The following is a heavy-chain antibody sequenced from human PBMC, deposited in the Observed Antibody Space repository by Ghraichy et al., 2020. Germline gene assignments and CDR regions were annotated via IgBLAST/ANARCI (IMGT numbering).Heavy chain of an antibody. Sequence: ASVKVSCKASGYTFTGYYMHWVRQAPGQGLEWMGWINPNSGGTNYAQKFQGRVTMTRDTSISTAYMELSRLRSDDTAVYYCARLVEGSWDAFDIWGQGTMVTVSS. CDR2: INPNSGGT. D-gene: IGHD1-26*01. CDR3: ARLVEGSWDAFDI. J-gene: IGHJ3*02. CDR1: GYTFTGYY. V-gene: IGHV1-2*02.